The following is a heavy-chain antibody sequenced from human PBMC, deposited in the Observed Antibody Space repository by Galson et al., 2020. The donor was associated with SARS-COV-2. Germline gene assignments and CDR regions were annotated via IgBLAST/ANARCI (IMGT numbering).Heavy chain of an antibody. J-gene: IGHJ5*02. V-gene: IGHV3-33*01. CDR1: GFTFSSYG. D-gene: IGHD6-19*01. Sequence: GESLNISCAASGFTFSSYGMHWVRQAPGKGLEWVAVIWYDGSNKYYADSVKGRFTISRDNSKNTLYLQMNSLRAEDTAVYYCARDSSHSSGWYWFDPWGQGTLVTVSS. CDR2: IWYDGSNK. CDR3: ARDSSHSSGWYWFDP.